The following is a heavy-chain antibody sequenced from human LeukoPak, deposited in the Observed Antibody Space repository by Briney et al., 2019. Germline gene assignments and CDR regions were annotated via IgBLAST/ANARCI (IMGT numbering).Heavy chain of an antibody. J-gene: IGHJ3*02. CDR2: IYYSGST. V-gene: IGHV4-59*01. CDR1: GGSISSYY. CDR3: AREGSLGYCSGGSCYSRDAFDI. Sequence: SETLSLTCTVSGGSISSYYWSWIRQPPGKGLEWIGYIYYSGSTNYNPSLKSRVTISVDTSKNQFSLKLSSVTAADTAVYYCAREGSLGYCSGGSCYSRDAFDIWGQGTMVTVSS. D-gene: IGHD2-15*01.